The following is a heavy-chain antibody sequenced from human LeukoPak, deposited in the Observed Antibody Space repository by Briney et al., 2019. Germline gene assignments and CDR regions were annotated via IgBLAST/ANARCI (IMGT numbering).Heavy chain of an antibody. D-gene: IGHD3-10*01. J-gene: IGHJ4*02. CDR1: EFTFSSFA. V-gene: IGHV3-7*05. Sequence: GGSLRLSCAASEFTFSSFAMSWVRQAPGKGLEWVANIKQDESEKYYVDSVKGRFTIYRDNAKNSLYLQMNSLRAEDTAVYYCARDPPYGIAYFDYWGQGTLVTVSS. CDR2: IKQDESEK. CDR3: ARDPPYGIAYFDY.